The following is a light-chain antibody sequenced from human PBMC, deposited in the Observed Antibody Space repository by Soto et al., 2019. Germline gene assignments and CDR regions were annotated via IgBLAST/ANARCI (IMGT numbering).Light chain of an antibody. CDR2: GAS. V-gene: IGKV3-15*01. J-gene: IGKJ1*01. Sequence: EIVMTQSPDTLSVSPGERATLSCRASQSVSSNLAWYQHKPGQAPRLLMYGASTRATGVPARFSGSGSGTEFTLTISSLQSEDFAVYYCQQYTDCPLTFGQATRVEIK. CDR3: QQYTDCPLT. CDR1: QSVSSN.